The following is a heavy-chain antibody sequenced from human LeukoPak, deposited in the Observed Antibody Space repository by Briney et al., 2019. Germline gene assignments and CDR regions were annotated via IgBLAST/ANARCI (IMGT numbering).Heavy chain of an antibody. CDR3: AKDPLGSGWFFDY. V-gene: IGHV3-23*01. CDR2: IVGSGGST. Sequence: GGSLRLSCAASGFTFSSYAMTWVRQAPGMRLEWVSAIVGSGGSTSYANSVKGRFTISRDNSKNTLYLHMNNLRAEDTAVYYCAKDPLGSGWFFDYGGQGTLVTVSS. D-gene: IGHD6-19*01. CDR1: GFTFSSYA. J-gene: IGHJ4*02.